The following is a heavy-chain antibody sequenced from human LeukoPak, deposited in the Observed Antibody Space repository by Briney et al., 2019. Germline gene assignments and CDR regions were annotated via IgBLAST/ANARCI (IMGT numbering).Heavy chain of an antibody. CDR1: GFTFSSYG. CDR3: AKDGVAQWLAYYFDS. Sequence: PGGSLRLSCAASGFTFSSYGMHWVRQAPGKGLEWVAVISYDGSNKYYADSVKGRFTISRDNSKNTLYLQMNRLRGEDTAVYYCAKDGVAQWLAYYFDSWGQGTLVTVSS. V-gene: IGHV3-30*18. D-gene: IGHD6-19*01. J-gene: IGHJ4*02. CDR2: ISYDGSNK.